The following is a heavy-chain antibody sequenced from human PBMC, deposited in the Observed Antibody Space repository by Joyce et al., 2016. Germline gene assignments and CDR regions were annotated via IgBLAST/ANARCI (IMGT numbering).Heavy chain of an antibody. V-gene: IGHV3-21*01. Sequence: EVQLVESGGGLVKPGGSLRLSCAASGFTFSSYSMSWVRQAAGKGLAWVSSLSSSSSYIKYTDSVKGRFTISRDNAKNSLYLQMNSLRVEDTAVYYCARSSYTNGIFDYWGQGTLVTVSS. CDR1: GFTFSSYS. J-gene: IGHJ4*02. CDR2: LSSSSSYI. D-gene: IGHD2-8*01. CDR3: ARSSYTNGIFDY.